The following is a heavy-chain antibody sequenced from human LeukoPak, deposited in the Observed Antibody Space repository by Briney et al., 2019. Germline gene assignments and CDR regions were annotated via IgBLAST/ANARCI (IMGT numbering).Heavy chain of an antibody. CDR2: ISGSGGST. CDR3: ANGRITGN. V-gene: IGHV3-23*01. CDR1: GGSFSGHY. Sequence: PSETLSLTCAVYGGSFSGHYWTWIRQPPGKGLEWVSAISGSGGSTYYADSVKGRFTISRDNSKNTLYLQMNSLRAEDTAVYYCANGRITGNWGQGTLVTVSS. D-gene: IGHD3-10*01. J-gene: IGHJ4*02.